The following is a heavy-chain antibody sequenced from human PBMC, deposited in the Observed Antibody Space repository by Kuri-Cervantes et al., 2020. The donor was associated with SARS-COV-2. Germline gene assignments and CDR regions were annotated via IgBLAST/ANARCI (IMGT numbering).Heavy chain of an antibody. V-gene: IGHV3-11*06. J-gene: IGHJ4*02. CDR1: GFTFSDYY. CDR2: ISKSGSYI. D-gene: IGHD6-13*01. Sequence: FLRLPCAGPGFTFSDYYMTWIRQAPGKGLEWVSYISKSGSYIKFAVSVKGRFTMPRENAKKSLYLQMTSLSGDDTAVYYCARGRQQLPWNFDYWGQGILVTVSS. CDR3: ARGRQQLPWNFDY.